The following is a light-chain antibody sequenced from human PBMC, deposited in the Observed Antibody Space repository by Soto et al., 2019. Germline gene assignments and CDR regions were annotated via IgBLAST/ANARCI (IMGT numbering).Light chain of an antibody. J-gene: IGLJ3*02. CDR2: YRSDSDK. CDR3: MIWHSSAYV. Sequence: QPVLTQPASLSASPGASASFTCTLRSGINVGTYRIYWYQQKPGSPPQYLLNYRSDSDKQQGSGVPSRFSGSKDASANAGTLFISGLQSEDEADYYCMIWHSSAYVFGGGTKVTVL. V-gene: IGLV5-45*01. CDR1: SGINVGTYR.